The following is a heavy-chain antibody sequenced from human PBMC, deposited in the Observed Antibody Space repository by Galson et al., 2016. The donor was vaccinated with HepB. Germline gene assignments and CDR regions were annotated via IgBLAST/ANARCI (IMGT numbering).Heavy chain of an antibody. Sequence: SVKVSCKASGYTFNSHYMHWARQAPGQGLEWMGIVNPSGGATSYPQKFRGRITMTRDTSTNTVYMELSSLRSEDTAVYYCARDPLFCSGGRCYRDAYNCPDYWGQGTLVTVSS. V-gene: IGHV1-46*02. D-gene: IGHD2-15*01. CDR1: GYTFNSHY. J-gene: IGHJ4*02. CDR3: ARDPLFCSGGRCYRDAYNCPDY. CDR2: VNPSGGAT.